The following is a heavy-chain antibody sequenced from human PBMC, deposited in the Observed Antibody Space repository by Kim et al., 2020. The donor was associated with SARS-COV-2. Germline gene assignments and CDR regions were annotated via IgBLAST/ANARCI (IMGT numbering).Heavy chain of an antibody. CDR1: GYTLTELS. Sequence: ASVKVSCKVSGYTLTELSIHWVRQAPGKGLDWLGRFDPLSDETIYAQKIQGRLTVTQDPSTDTAYMDLSSLTSEDTAVYYCATSNARVYDYWGQGTLVTV. V-gene: IGHV1-24*01. D-gene: IGHD6-13*01. CDR2: FDPLSDET. J-gene: IGHJ4*02. CDR3: ATSNARVYDY.